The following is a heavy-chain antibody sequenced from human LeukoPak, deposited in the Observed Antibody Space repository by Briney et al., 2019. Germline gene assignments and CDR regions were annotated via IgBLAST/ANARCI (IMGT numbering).Heavy chain of an antibody. D-gene: IGHD4-17*01. V-gene: IGHV3-7*01. J-gene: IGHJ5*02. CDR2: LKQDGREK. CDR1: RFTLSSVW. CDR3: AREGWSTVTAARGWFDP. Sequence: PGGSLSLSRAPSRFTLSSVWMSTVRQAPGQRVGGVASLKQDGREKYDVDSVKGRFTIARDNAKNSLYLQMNSLRAEDTAVYYCAREGWSTVTAARGWFDPWGQGTLVTVSS.